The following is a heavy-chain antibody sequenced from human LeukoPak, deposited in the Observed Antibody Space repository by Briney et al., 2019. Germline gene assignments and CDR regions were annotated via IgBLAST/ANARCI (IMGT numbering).Heavy chain of an antibody. V-gene: IGHV4-39*01. CDR3: TQGVYFDWSSHFDP. D-gene: IGHD3-9*01. CDR2: IYYRGST. Sequence: SETLSLTCTVSGGSISLSSSTYYWGRVRQPPGKGLEWIGSIYYRGSTDYNPSLKSRVTISADMSKNQFSLRLSSVTAADTAVYYCTQGVYFDWSSHFDPWGQGTLVTVSS. CDR1: GGSISLSSSTYY. J-gene: IGHJ5*02.